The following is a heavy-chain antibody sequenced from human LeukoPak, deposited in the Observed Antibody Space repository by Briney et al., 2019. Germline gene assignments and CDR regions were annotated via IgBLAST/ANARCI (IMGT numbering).Heavy chain of an antibody. J-gene: IGHJ4*02. CDR2: IYYSGST. V-gene: IGHV4-59*01. CDR3: AAGSGYDYGYFDY. CDR1: GGSISSYY. D-gene: IGHD5-12*01. Sequence: SETLSLTCTVSGGSISSYYWSWIRQPPGKGLEWIGYIYYSGSTNYNPSLKSRVTISVDTSKNQFSLKLSSVAAADTAVYYCAAGSGYDYGYFDYWGQGTLVTVSS.